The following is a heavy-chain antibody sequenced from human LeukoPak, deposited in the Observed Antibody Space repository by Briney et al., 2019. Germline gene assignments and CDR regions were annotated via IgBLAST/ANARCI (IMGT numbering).Heavy chain of an antibody. Sequence: SQTLSLTCAISGDIVSSNSAAWNWSRQSQERGLEWLVRTYYRSKLYNDYAVSVKNRITINPDTSKNQFSLQLNSVTPEDTAVYYCARDEWYYDYVWGSYRFSYFDYWGQGTLVTVSS. D-gene: IGHD3-16*02. CDR2: TYYRSKLYN. CDR3: ARDEWYYDYVWGSYRFSYFDY. V-gene: IGHV6-1*01. CDR1: GDIVSSNSAA. J-gene: IGHJ4*02.